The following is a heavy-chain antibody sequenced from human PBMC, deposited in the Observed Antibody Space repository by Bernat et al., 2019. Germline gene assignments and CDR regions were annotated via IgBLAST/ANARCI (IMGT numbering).Heavy chain of an antibody. D-gene: IGHD1-26*01. CDR3: ARTEGSRPEPVDY. CDR2: INAGNGNT. J-gene: IGHJ4*02. CDR1: GYTFTSYA. Sequence: QVQLVQSGAEVKKPGASVKVSCKASGYTFTSYAMHWVRQAPGQRLEWMGWINAGNGNTKYSQKFQGRVTITRDTSASTAYMELSSLRSEDTAVYYCARTEGSRPEPVDYWGQGTLVTVSS. V-gene: IGHV1-3*01.